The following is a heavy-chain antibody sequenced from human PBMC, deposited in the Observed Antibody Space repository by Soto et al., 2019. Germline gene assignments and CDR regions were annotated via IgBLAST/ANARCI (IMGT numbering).Heavy chain of an antibody. CDR3: ASFVTTEGAFDI. Sequence: ASVKVSCKASGYTFTSYAMHWLRQSPGQRLEWMGWINAGNGNTKYSQKFQGRVTITRDTSASTAYMELSSLRSEDTAVYYCASFVTTEGAFDIWGQGTMVTVSS. J-gene: IGHJ3*02. CDR1: GYTFTSYA. CDR2: INAGNGNT. V-gene: IGHV1-3*01. D-gene: IGHD4-17*01.